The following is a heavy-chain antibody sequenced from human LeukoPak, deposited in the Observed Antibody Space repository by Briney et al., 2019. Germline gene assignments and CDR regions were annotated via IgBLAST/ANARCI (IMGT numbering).Heavy chain of an antibody. CDR1: GFTFSSYG. V-gene: IGHV3-33*01. Sequence: GRSLRLSCAASGFTFSSYGMHWVRQAPGKGLEWVAVIWYDGSNKYYADSVKGRFTISRDNSKNTLYLQMNSLRAEDTAVYYCARDETVYSSGWFYYYYGMDVWGQGTTVTVSS. CDR3: ARDETVYSSGWFYYYYGMDV. D-gene: IGHD6-19*01. CDR2: IWYDGSNK. J-gene: IGHJ6*02.